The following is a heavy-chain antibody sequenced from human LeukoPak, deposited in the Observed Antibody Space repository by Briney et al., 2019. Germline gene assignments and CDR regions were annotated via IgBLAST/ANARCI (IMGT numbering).Heavy chain of an antibody. CDR3: ARSLGFGDIAVVPAGKYAFDI. CDR2: IRTANGYN. J-gene: IGHJ3*02. CDR1: GYKFDTDG. D-gene: IGHD2-15*01. V-gene: IGHV1-18*01. Sequence: GSSETVSCDASGYKFDTDGNTCGFSWARHAHGKGCDWTGRIRTANGYNNYGKKLQGKGSMTTDSPTNTVYLELRRLRLGYADVSFCARSLGFGDIAVVPAGKYAFDIWGHGAMVTVSS.